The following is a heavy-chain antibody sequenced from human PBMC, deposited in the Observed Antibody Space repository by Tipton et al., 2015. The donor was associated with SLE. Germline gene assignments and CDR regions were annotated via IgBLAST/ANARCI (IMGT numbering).Heavy chain of an antibody. V-gene: IGHV1-18*01. CDR3: ARDKNGDYYDY. CDR2: ISGYNGDT. D-gene: IGHD4-17*01. Sequence: QSGAEVKKPGASVKVSCKASGYTFTSYGFSWVRQAPGQGLEWMGWISGYNGDTHYAQKLQGRVTMTTDTSTTTAYMELRSLRSDDTAVYYCARDKNGDYYDYWGQGTLVTVSS. CDR1: GYTFTSYG. J-gene: IGHJ4*02.